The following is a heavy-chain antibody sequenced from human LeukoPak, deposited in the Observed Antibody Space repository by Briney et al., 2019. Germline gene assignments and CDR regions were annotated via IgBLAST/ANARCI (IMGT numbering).Heavy chain of an antibody. CDR3: ARRSGSYPSYYFDY. J-gene: IGHJ4*02. V-gene: IGHV4-39*01. D-gene: IGHD1-26*01. Sequence: WVRQPPGKGLEWIGSIYYSGSTYYNPSLKSRVTISVDTSKNQFFLKLSSVTAADTAVYYCARRSGSYPSYYFDYWGQGTLVTVSS. CDR2: IYYSGST.